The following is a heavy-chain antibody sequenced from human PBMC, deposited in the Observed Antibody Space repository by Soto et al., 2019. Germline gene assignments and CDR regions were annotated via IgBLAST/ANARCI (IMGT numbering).Heavy chain of an antibody. CDR1: GYTFASYW. D-gene: IGHD5-12*01. Sequence: GESLKISCKGSGYTFASYWIGSVRQMPGKGLEWMGIIYPGDSDTRYSPSFQGQVTISADKSISTAYLQWSSLKASDTAMYYCARHSGYDFRGMDVWGQGTTVTVSS. J-gene: IGHJ6*02. V-gene: IGHV5-51*01. CDR2: IYPGDSDT. CDR3: ARHSGYDFRGMDV.